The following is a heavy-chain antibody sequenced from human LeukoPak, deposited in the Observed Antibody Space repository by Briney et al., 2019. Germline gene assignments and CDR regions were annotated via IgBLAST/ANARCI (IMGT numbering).Heavy chain of an antibody. Sequence: SETLSLTCAVYGGSFSGYYWSWIRQPPGKGLEWIGEINHSGSANYNPSLKSRVTISVDTSKNQFSLKLSSVTAADTAVYYCARAPGDGSSTVSWFDPWGQGTLVTVSS. CDR1: GGSFSGYY. CDR3: ARAPGDGSSTVSWFDP. D-gene: IGHD6-6*01. CDR2: INHSGSA. J-gene: IGHJ5*02. V-gene: IGHV4-34*01.